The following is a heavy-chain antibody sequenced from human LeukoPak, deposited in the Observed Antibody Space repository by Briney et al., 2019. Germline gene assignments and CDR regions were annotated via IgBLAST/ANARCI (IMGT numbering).Heavy chain of an antibody. CDR3: AKDEYSGSYYYYYMDV. V-gene: IGHV3-30*02. D-gene: IGHD1-26*01. J-gene: IGHJ6*03. CDR1: GFTFSSYG. Sequence: PGGSLRLSCAASGFTFSSYGMHWVRQAPGKGLEWVAFIRYDGSNKYYADSVKGRFTISRDNSKNTLYLQMNSLRAEDTAVYYCAKDEYSGSYYYYYMDVWGKGTTVTISS. CDR2: IRYDGSNK.